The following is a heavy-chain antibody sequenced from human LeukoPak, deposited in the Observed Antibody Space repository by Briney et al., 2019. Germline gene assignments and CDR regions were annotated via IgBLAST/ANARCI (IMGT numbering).Heavy chain of an antibody. CDR3: ARGRDSSGWYYNWFDP. Sequence: GGSLRLSCAASGFTFSSYEMNWVRQAPGKGLEWVSYISSSGSTIYYADSVKGRFTISRDNAKNSLYLQMNSLRAEDTAVYYCARGRDSSGWYYNWFDPWGQGTLVTVSS. V-gene: IGHV3-48*03. CDR2: ISSSGSTI. CDR1: GFTFSSYE. J-gene: IGHJ5*02. D-gene: IGHD6-19*01.